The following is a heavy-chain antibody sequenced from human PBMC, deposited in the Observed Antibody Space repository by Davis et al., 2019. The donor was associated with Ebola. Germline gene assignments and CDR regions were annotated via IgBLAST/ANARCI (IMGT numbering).Heavy chain of an antibody. CDR1: GFSFSSYW. CDR2: IKQDGSEK. J-gene: IGHJ4*02. CDR3: ARGPGSL. D-gene: IGHD6-13*01. Sequence: GESLKISCAASGFSFSSYWMSWVRQAPGKGLEWVANIKQDGSEKYYVDSVEGRFTISRDNAKNSLYLQMNSLRAEDTAVYYCARGPGSLWGQGTLVTVSS. V-gene: IGHV3-7*01.